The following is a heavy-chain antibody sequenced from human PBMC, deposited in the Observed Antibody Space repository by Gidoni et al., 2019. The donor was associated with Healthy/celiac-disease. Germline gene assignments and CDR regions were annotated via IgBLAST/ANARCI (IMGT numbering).Heavy chain of an antibody. Sequence: VQLLESGGGLVQPGGSLRLSCAASGFTFSSYAMSWVRQPPGKGLEWVSAMSGSGGSTSYADSLKGRFTISRDNSKNTLYLQMNSLRAEDTAVYYCAKDRGYSYGYGPFDYWGQGTLVTVSS. CDR1: GFTFSSYA. CDR2: MSGSGGST. V-gene: IGHV3-23*01. J-gene: IGHJ4*02. D-gene: IGHD5-18*01. CDR3: AKDRGYSYGYGPFDY.